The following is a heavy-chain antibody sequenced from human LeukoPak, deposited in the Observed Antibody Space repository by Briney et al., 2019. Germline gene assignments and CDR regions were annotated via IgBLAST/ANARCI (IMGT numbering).Heavy chain of an antibody. V-gene: IGHV4-39*07. J-gene: IGHJ6*03. D-gene: IGHD3-3*02. CDR3: ARGGVAFLEYLDQYYYMDV. Sequence: PSETLSLTCTVSGGSISSSSYYWGWIRQPPGKGLEWIGSIYYSGSTYYNPSLKSRVTISVDTSKNQFSLKLSSVTAADTAVYYCARGGVAFLEYLDQYYYMDVWGKGTTVTVSS. CDR1: GGSISSSSYY. CDR2: IYYSGST.